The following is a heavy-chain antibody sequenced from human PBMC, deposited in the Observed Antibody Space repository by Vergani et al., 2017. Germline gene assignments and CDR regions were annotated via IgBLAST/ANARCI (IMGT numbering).Heavy chain of an antibody. J-gene: IGHJ6*02. CDR2: IGSSVPYI. CDR1: GFTFSDFS. CDR3: ARDCTSGGCPDNYGMDG. V-gene: IGHV3-21*06. Sequence: VQLVESGGGLVQPGGSLRLSCAASGFTFSDFSMSWVRQAPGKGLEWVACIGSSVPYINYADSVKGRFIISRDNTNNSLFLQLRSLSAEDSAVYYCARDCTSGGCPDNYGMDGWGQGATVTVA. D-gene: IGHD2-8*01.